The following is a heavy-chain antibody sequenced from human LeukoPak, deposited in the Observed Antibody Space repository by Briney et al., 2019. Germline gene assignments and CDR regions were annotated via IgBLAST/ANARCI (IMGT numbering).Heavy chain of an antibody. J-gene: IGHJ4*02. D-gene: IGHD6-6*01. V-gene: IGHV3-7*01. Sequence: GGSLRLSCAASGFTFSSYWMNWVRQAPGKGLEWVANIKQDGSEKYYVDSMKGRFTVSRDNSKNSLYLQMNSLRAEDTAVYYCARDKSYTSSADYWGQGTLVTVSS. CDR1: GFTFSSYW. CDR2: IKQDGSEK. CDR3: ARDKSYTSSADY.